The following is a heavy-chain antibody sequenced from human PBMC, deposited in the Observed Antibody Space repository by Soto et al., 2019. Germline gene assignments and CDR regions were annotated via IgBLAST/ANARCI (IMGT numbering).Heavy chain of an antibody. CDR3: AKDLVVGDPGP. D-gene: IGHD2-15*01. CDR1: GFTFSSYG. CDR2: ISYDGSNK. J-gene: IGHJ5*02. Sequence: QVQLVESGGGVVQPGRSLRLSCAASGFTFSSYGMHWVRQAPGKGLEWVAVISYDGSNKYYADSVKGRFTISRDNSKNTLYLQMNSLRAEDTAVYYCAKDLVVGDPGPWGQGTLVTVSS. V-gene: IGHV3-30*18.